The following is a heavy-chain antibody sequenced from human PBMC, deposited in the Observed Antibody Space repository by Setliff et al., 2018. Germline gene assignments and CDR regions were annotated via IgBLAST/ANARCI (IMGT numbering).Heavy chain of an antibody. CDR2: INWSGGSR. CDR3: ARLSYRWSQYYYFDY. V-gene: IGHV3-20*04. J-gene: IGHJ4*02. CDR1: GFTFVNYW. D-gene: IGHD2-15*01. Sequence: GGSLRLSCAASGFTFVNYWMHWVRQAPGKGLEWVSSINWSGGSRAYADSVKGRFTISRDNAKNSLYLQMDSLRTEDTAVYYCARLSYRWSQYYYFDYWGQGTLVTVSS.